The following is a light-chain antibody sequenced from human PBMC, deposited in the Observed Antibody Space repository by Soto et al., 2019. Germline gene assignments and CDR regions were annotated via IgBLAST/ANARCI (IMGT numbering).Light chain of an antibody. CDR3: QSYDSSLIGWV. V-gene: IGLV1-40*01. J-gene: IGLJ3*02. CDR2: DNT. Sequence: QSVLTQPPSVSGAPGQRVTISCTGSSSNIGAGYDVHWYQQLPGTSPKLLIYDNTNRPSGVPDRFSGSKSGISASLAITGLQAEDEADYYCQSYDSSLIGWVFGGGTKLTVL. CDR1: SSNIGAGYD.